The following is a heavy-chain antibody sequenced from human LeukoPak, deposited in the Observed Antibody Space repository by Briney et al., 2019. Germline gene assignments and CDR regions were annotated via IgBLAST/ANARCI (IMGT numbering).Heavy chain of an antibody. J-gene: IGHJ4*02. CDR1: GYAFSDYS. V-gene: IGHV1-2*02. CDR3: STEDKYCTSATCVDY. CDR2: INPNSGAT. Sequence: ASVKVSCKTSGYAFSDYSMHWVRQAPGQGLEWMGWINPNSGATNYAQKFQGRVTMTRDTSVSTAYLELTRLTSDDAAVHYCSTEDKYCTSATCVDYWGQGTLVTVSS. D-gene: IGHD2-8*01.